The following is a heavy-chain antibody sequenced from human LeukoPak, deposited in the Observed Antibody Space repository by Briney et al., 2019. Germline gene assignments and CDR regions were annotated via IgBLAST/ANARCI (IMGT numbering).Heavy chain of an antibody. CDR2: ISSSSSYI. D-gene: IGHD2-2*01. Sequence: GGSLRLSCAASGFTFSSYSMNWVRQAPGEGLEWVSSISSSSSYIYYADSVKGRFTISRDNAKNSLYLQMNSLRAEDTALYHCARAGYCSSTSCPAPYYYYYMDVWGKGTTVTVSS. CDR1: GFTFSSYS. CDR3: ARAGYCSSTSCPAPYYYYYMDV. V-gene: IGHV3-21*04. J-gene: IGHJ6*03.